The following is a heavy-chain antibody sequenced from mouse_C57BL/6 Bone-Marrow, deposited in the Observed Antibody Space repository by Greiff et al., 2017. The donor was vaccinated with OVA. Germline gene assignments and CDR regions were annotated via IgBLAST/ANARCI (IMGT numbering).Heavy chain of an antibody. J-gene: IGHJ4*01. CDR3: ASDSSGYAMDY. CDR2: FLPGSGST. CDR1: GYTFTGYW. D-gene: IGHD3-2*02. V-gene: IGHV1-9*01. Sequence: VQLQQSGAELMKPGASVKLSCKATGYTFTGYWIEWVKQRPGHGLEWIGEFLPGSGSTNYNEKVKGKATFTADTSSNTAYMQLSSLTTEDSAIYYCASDSSGYAMDYWGQGTSVTVSS.